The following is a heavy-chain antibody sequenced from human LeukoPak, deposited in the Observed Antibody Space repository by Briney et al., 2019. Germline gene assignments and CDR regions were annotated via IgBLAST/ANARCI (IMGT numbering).Heavy chain of an antibody. CDR1: GFTLSNYA. D-gene: IGHD2-2*03. Sequence: GGPLRLSCTASGFTLSNYAMHWFRQPPGKGLEWLAVITLEGTNTYYADSVKGRLTIYRDTSNSALHLQMDSLRVEDTALCYCARDRGGYYDYWGQGTLVSVSA. CDR3: ARDRGGYYDY. V-gene: IGHV3-30-3*01. J-gene: IGHJ4*02. CDR2: ITLEGTNT.